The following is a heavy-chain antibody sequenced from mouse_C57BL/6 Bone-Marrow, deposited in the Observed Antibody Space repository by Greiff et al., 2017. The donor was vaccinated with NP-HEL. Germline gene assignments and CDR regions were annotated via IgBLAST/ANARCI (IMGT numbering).Heavy chain of an antibody. V-gene: IGHV1-54*01. CDR2: INPGSGGT. J-gene: IGHJ3*01. D-gene: IGHD1-1*01. Sequence: VKLMESGAELVRPGTSVKVSCKASGYAFTNYLIEWVQQRPGQGLEWIGVINPGSGGTNYNEKFKGKATLTADKSSSTAYMQLSSLTSEDSAVYFCARNYYGSPAWFAYWGQGTLVTVSA. CDR3: ARNYYGSPAWFAY. CDR1: GYAFTNYL.